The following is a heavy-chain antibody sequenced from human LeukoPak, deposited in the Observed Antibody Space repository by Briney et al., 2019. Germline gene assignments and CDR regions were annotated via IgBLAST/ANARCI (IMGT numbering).Heavy chain of an antibody. J-gene: IGHJ5*02. D-gene: IGHD6-13*01. CDR3: AKDVIAGQGRNFDP. CDR2: ISGSGSST. CDR1: GFTFSSYA. Sequence: PGGSLRLSCAASGFTFSSYAMSWVGQAPGKGLEWVSSISGSGSSTFYADSVKGRFTISRDNSKNTLYLQVNRLRAEDTALYYCAKDVIAGQGRNFDPWGQGTLVTVSS. V-gene: IGHV3-23*01.